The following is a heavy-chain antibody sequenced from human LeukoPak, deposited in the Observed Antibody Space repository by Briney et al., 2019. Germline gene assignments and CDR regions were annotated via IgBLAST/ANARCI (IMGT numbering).Heavy chain of an antibody. D-gene: IGHD4-23*01. J-gene: IGHJ4*02. V-gene: IGHV1-2*02. CDR3: ARDLYGGTSATFDY. CDR1: GYTFTGYY. CDR2: INPNSGGT. Sequence: ASVKVSCKASGYTFTGYYMYWVRQAPGQGLEWMGWINPNSGGTYYAQKFQGRVTMTSDTSISTADMELSRLRSDNTAVYYCARDLYGGTSATFDYWGQGTLVTVSS.